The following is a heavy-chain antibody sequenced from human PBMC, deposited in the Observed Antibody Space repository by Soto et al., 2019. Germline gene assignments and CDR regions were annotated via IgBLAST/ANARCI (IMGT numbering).Heavy chain of an antibody. CDR1: GFTFSTYE. CDR2: ISSSATTT. V-gene: IGHV3-48*03. CDR3: GGARICYYYGMDV. Sequence: LRLSCTASGFTFSTYEMNWVRQAPGKGLEWVSYISSSATTTWYADSVKGRFTISRDNAGKSLYLQMNSLRAEDTAVYYCGGARICYYYGMDVWGQGTTVTVSS. J-gene: IGHJ6*02. D-gene: IGHD5-12*01.